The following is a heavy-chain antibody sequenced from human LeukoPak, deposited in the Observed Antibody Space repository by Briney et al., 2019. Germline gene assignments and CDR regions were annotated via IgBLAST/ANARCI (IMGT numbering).Heavy chain of an antibody. CDR2: IKTDGSTT. D-gene: IGHD2-8*01. V-gene: IGHV3-74*01. CDR1: GFTFSSYW. CDR3: ARDRDVYAILTLFDS. Sequence: GGSLRLSCAVSGFTFSSYWMHWVRQAPGKGLVWVSHIKTDGSTTAYADSVKGRFTISRDNAKNTLYLQMNSLRAEDTGVYYCARDRDVYAILTLFDSWGQGTLVTVSS. J-gene: IGHJ4*02.